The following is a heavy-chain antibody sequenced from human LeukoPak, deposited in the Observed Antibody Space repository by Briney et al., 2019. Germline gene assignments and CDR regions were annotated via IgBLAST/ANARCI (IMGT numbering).Heavy chain of an antibody. J-gene: IGHJ6*02. CDR2: IYYSGST. CDR3: ARDRDFWSGSYYYTMDV. Sequence: SETLSLTCTVSGDSISSYYWSWIRQSPGKGLEWIGYIYYSGSTNYNPSLQSRVTISVDTSRSNFSLKLSSVTAADTAVYYCARDRDFWSGSYYYTMDVWGQVTTVTVSS. D-gene: IGHD3-3*01. CDR1: GDSISSYY. V-gene: IGHV4-59*01.